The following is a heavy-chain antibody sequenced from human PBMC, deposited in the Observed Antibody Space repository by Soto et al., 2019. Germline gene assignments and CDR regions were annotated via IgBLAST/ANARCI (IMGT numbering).Heavy chain of an antibody. J-gene: IGHJ4*02. D-gene: IGHD2-15*01. V-gene: IGHV3-23*01. CDR3: AKEQEIRVVAALIK. CDR2: ISGSGGST. Sequence: GGSLRLSCAASGFTFSSYAMSWVRQAPGKGLEWVSAISGSGGSTYYADSVKGRFTISRDNSKNTLYLQMNSPRAEDTAVYYCAKEQEIRVVAALIKWGQGTLVTVSS. CDR1: GFTFSSYA.